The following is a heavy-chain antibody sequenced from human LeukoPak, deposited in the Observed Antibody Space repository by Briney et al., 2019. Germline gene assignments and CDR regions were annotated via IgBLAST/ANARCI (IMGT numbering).Heavy chain of an antibody. CDR1: GYTFTTYD. D-gene: IGHD6-13*01. Sequence: ASVTVSCKASGYTFTTYDMNWVRQAPGQGLEWMGWINTNTGNPTYAQGFAGRFVFSLDTSVSTAYLQISSLKAEDTAVYYCARALRSSSSWYEMEWGGGSFWFDPWGQGTLVTVSS. CDR3: ARALRSSSSWYEMEWGGGSFWFDP. V-gene: IGHV7-4-1*02. J-gene: IGHJ5*02. CDR2: INTNTGNP.